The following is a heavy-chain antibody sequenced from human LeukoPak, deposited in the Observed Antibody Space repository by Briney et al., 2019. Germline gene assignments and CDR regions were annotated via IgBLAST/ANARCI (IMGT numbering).Heavy chain of an antibody. V-gene: IGHV6-1*01. CDR2: TYYRSEWFY. Sequence: SQTLSFTCAIAGDSVSTNRAAWNWIRQSPSRGLEWLGRTYYRSEWFYDYGPSVKSRISINADTSKNQFSLQLNSVTPEDTAVYYCARDRRGTTMLDYWGQGTLVTVSS. CDR3: ARDRRGTTMLDY. D-gene: IGHD1-26*01. CDR1: GDSVSTNRAA. J-gene: IGHJ4*02.